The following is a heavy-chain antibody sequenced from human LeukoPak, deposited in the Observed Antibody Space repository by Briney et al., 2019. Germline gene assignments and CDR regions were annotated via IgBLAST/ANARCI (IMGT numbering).Heavy chain of an antibody. D-gene: IGHD5-24*01. CDR2: ISSSSSYI. CDR3: ARAGEVATIRKKGAFDI. V-gene: IGHV3-21*01. Sequence: GGSLRLSCAASGFTFSSYSMNWVRQAPGKGLEWVSSISSSSSYIYYADSVKGRFTISRDNAKNSLYLQMNSLRAEDTAVYYCARAGEVATIRKKGAFDIWGQGTMVTVSS. CDR1: GFTFSSYS. J-gene: IGHJ3*02.